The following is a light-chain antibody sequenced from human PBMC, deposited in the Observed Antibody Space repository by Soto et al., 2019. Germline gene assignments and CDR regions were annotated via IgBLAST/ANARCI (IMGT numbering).Light chain of an antibody. CDR1: QGVSTY. J-gene: IGKJ4*01. V-gene: IGKV3-15*01. Sequence: EIVMTQSPATLSVSPGEIATLFCRATQGVSTYLACYQQKPGQAPRLLIYVPSTRATGIPARFSGSGSGTELTLKIRSLQSEDFAVYYGQRYKNXPPTVGGGTKV. CDR2: VPS. CDR3: QRYKNXPPT.